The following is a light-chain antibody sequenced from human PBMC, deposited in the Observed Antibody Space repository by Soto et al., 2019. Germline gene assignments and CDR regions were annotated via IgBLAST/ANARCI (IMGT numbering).Light chain of an antibody. Sequence: EIVMTQSPATLSVSPGERATLSCRASQSVSSNLAWYQQKPGQAPRLLIYGASTRATGIPARFSGSGSGTECTLTVSGLQSEDFAVYYCQQYNNWPPLTFGGGTKVEIK. V-gene: IGKV3-15*01. CDR2: GAS. CDR1: QSVSSN. CDR3: QQYNNWPPLT. J-gene: IGKJ4*01.